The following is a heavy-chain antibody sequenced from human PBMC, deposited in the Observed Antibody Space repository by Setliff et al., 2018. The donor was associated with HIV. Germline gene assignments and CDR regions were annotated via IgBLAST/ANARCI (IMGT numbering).Heavy chain of an antibody. J-gene: IGHJ6*03. CDR2: IRSKTYGGTT. CDR1: EFTFGDYA. V-gene: IGHV3-49*04. Sequence: PGGSLRLSCTASEFTFGDYAMSWVRQAPGKGLEWVGFIRSKTYGGTTKYAASVKGRFTISRDDSKSVAYLQMNSLKTEDTAVYYCTRVPINSYYYMDVWGKGTTVTVSS. CDR3: TRVPINSYYYMDV. D-gene: IGHD2-21*01.